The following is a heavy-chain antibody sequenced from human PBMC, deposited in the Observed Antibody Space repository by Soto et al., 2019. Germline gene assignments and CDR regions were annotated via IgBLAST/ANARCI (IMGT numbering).Heavy chain of an antibody. D-gene: IGHD5-18*01. CDR2: ISGSGGST. CDR3: AKALWIQLWSFDY. CDR1: GFTFSSYA. J-gene: IGHJ4*02. V-gene: IGHV3-23*01. Sequence: GWSLRLACAASGFTFSSYAMSWVRQAPGKGLEWVSAISGSGGSTYYADSVKGRFTISRDNSKNTLYLQMNSLRAEDTAVYYCAKALWIQLWSFDYWGQGTLVTVSS.